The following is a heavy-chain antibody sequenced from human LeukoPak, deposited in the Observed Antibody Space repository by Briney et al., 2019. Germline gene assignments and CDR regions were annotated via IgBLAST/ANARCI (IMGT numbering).Heavy chain of an antibody. CDR2: IYTSGSN. D-gene: IGHD6-13*01. J-gene: IGHJ4*02. Sequence: SETLSLTCTVSGGSISSYYWSWIRQPAGKGLEWIGRIYTSGSNNYNPSLKSRVTMSVDTSKNHFSLKVTSVTAADTAVYYCARGGSSWYADSWGPGTLVTVSS. CDR1: GGSISSYY. CDR3: ARGGSSWYADS. V-gene: IGHV4-4*07.